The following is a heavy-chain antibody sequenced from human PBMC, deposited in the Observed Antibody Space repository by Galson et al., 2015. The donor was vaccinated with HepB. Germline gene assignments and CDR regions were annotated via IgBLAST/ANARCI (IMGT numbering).Heavy chain of an antibody. D-gene: IGHD3-22*01. CDR1: GFAFGNYA. J-gene: IGHJ3*01. Sequence: SLRLSCAASGFAFGNYAMHWVRQAPGKGLEWVSALSWNSIIIAYADSVKGRFTISRDDARNSLYLQMNSLRPEDTALYYCAKDFLTFHYDGGGYPPGPFDLWGQGTMVTVSS. V-gene: IGHV3-9*01. CDR3: AKDFLTFHYDGGGYPPGPFDL. CDR2: LSWNSIII.